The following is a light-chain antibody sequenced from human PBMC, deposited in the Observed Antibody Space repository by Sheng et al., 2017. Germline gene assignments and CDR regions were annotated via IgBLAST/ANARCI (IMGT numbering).Light chain of an antibody. CDR2: DAS. CDR1: QSVSSSY. J-gene: IGKJ2*01. Sequence: EIVLTQSPGTLSLSPGERATLSCRASQSVSSSYLAWYQQKPGQAPRLLIYDASNRATGIPARFSGSGSGTDFTLTISSLEPEDFAVYYCQQRSNWPPRYTFGQGTKLEI. V-gene: IGKV3-11*01. CDR3: QQRSNWPPRYT.